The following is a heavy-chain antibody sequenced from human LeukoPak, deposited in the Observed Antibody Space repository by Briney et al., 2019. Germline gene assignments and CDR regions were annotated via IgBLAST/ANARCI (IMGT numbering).Heavy chain of an antibody. J-gene: IGHJ3*02. Sequence: GGSLRLSCAASGFTFSSYGMHWVRQAPGKGLEWVAFIRYDGSNKYYADSVKGRFTISRDNSKNTLYLQMNSLRAEDTAVYYCAKADLGSGSFDAFDIWGQGTMVTVSS. CDR3: AKADLGSGSFDAFDI. CDR1: GFTFSSYG. D-gene: IGHD1-26*01. CDR2: IRYDGSNK. V-gene: IGHV3-30*02.